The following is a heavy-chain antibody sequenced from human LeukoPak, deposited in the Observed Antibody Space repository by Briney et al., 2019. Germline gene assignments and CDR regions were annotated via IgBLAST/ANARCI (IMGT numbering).Heavy chain of an antibody. CDR2: FDPEDGET. CDR1: GYTLTELS. Sequence: ASVKVSCKVSGYTLTELSMHWVRQAPGKGLEWMGGFDPEDGETIYAQKFQGRVTMTEDTSTDTAYMELSSLRSEDTAVYYCATSGIAGQDYDYVWGSYRTRALNYWGQGTLVTVSS. V-gene: IGHV1-24*01. J-gene: IGHJ4*02. D-gene: IGHD3-16*02. CDR3: ATSGIAGQDYDYVWGSYRTRALNY.